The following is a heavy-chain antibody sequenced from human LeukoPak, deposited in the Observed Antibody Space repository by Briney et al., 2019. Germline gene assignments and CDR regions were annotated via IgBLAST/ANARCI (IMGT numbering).Heavy chain of an antibody. Sequence: PSETLSLTCAVSGGSISSYYWSWIRRPAGKGLEWIGRIYTSGSTNYNPSLKSRVTMSVDTSKNQFSLKLSSVTAADTAVYYCARDRPLAAAGTKAFDIWGQGTMVTVSS. CDR1: GGSISSYY. V-gene: IGHV4-4*07. CDR2: IYTSGST. J-gene: IGHJ3*02. D-gene: IGHD6-13*01. CDR3: ARDRPLAAAGTKAFDI.